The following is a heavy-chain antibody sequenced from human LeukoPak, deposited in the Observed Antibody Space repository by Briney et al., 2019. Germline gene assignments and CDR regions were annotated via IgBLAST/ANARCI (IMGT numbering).Heavy chain of an antibody. CDR1: GFTFSGSA. CDR2: IRSKANSYAT. CDR3: ARVGRLLWFGADY. J-gene: IGHJ4*02. Sequence: AGGSLRLSCAASGFTFSGSAMHWVRQASGKGLEWVGRIRSKANSYATAYAASVKGRFTISRDDSKNTAYLQMNSLKTEDTAVYYCARVGRLLWFGADYWGQGTLVTVSS. V-gene: IGHV3-73*01. D-gene: IGHD3-10*01.